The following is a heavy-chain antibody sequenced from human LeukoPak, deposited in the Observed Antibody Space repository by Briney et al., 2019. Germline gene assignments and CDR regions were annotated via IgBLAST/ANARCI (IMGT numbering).Heavy chain of an antibody. D-gene: IGHD3-10*01. V-gene: IGHV3-15*01. CDR2: IKSKIGGATA. CDR3: ATDRAWFDP. CDR1: GITFSTAW. Sequence: AGGSLRLTCAASGITFSTAWMSWFRQAPGKGLEWVGRIKSKIGGATADYAAPVKDRFTISRDDSKNTLYLQMNSLKTEDTAVYYCATDRAWFDPWGQGTLVTVSS. J-gene: IGHJ5*02.